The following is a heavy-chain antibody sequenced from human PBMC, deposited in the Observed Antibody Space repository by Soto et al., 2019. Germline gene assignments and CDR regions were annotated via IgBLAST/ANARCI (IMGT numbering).Heavy chain of an antibody. V-gene: IGHV1-24*01. CDR3: ATDRVRMGATITPH. CDR1: GYTLTELS. Sequence: ASVKVSCKVSGYTLTELSMHWVREAPGKGLEWMGGFDPEDGETIYAQKFQGRVTMTEDTSTDTAYMELSSLRSEDTAVYYCATDRVRMGATITPHWGQGTLVTVSS. J-gene: IGHJ4*02. D-gene: IGHD1-26*01. CDR2: FDPEDGET.